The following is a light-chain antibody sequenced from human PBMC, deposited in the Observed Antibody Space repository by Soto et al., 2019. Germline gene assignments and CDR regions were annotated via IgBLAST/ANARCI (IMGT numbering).Light chain of an antibody. J-gene: IGKJ1*01. CDR3: QQYYSTQT. CDR1: RSVLYSSNNKNY. Sequence: IMMSQSPAYLAVSLGERATINCKSSRSVLYSSNNKNYLAWYQQKPGQPPKLLFYWASTRESGVPDRFSGSGSGTDFTLTISSLQAEDVAVYYCQQYYSTQTFGQGSKVDIK. CDR2: WAS. V-gene: IGKV4-1*01.